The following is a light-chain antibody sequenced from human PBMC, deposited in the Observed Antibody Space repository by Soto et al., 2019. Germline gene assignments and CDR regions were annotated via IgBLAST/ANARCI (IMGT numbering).Light chain of an antibody. CDR3: SSYTTRSTLV. J-gene: IGLJ3*02. Sequence: QSVLTQPASVSGSPGQSITISCTGTSSDVGSYNFVSWYQQLPGKAPKLMIYEVSNRPSGVSNRFSGSKSGNTASLTISGLRAEDEAAYYCSSYTTRSTLVFGGGTKVTVL. CDR2: EVS. CDR1: SSDVGSYNF. V-gene: IGLV2-14*01.